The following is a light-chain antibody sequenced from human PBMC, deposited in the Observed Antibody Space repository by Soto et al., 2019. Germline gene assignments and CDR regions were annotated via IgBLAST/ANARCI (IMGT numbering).Light chain of an antibody. CDR2: GAS. CDR3: QQYGTLSPT. V-gene: IGKV3-20*01. Sequence: EIVLTQSPGSLSLSPGERATLSCRASQSIYSNSLAWYQQKPGQAPRLLIFGASSRATGIPDRFSGSGSGTDFTLTIGRLEPEDFAVYYCQQYGTLSPTFGQGTKVEIK. J-gene: IGKJ1*01. CDR1: QSIYSNS.